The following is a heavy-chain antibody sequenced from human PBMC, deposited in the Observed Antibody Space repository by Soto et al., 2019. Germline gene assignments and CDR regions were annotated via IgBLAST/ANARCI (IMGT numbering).Heavy chain of an antibody. CDR1: GGSISSSNL. CDR3: ARLYMVRGVMDWFDP. J-gene: IGHJ5*02. Sequence: SETLSLTCAVSGGSISSSNLWSWVRQPPGKGLEWIGEIYHSGSTNYNPSLKSRVTISVDKSKNQFSLKLSSVTAADTAVYYCARLYMVRGVMDWFDPWGQGTLVTVSS. D-gene: IGHD3-10*01. CDR2: IYHSGST. V-gene: IGHV4-4*02.